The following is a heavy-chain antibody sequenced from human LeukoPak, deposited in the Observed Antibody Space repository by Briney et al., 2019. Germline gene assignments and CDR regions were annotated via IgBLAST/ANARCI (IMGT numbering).Heavy chain of an antibody. J-gene: IGHJ3*02. CDR1: GGTFSSYA. CDR3: ARVTPGYSSGWYEAFDI. V-gene: IGHV1-69*01. CDR2: IIPIFGTA. Sequence: ASVKVSCKASGGTFSSYAISWVRQAPGQGPEWMGGIIPIFGTANYAQKFQGRVTITADESTSTAYMELSSLRSEDTAVYYCARVTPGYSSGWYEAFDIWGQGTMVTVSS. D-gene: IGHD6-19*01.